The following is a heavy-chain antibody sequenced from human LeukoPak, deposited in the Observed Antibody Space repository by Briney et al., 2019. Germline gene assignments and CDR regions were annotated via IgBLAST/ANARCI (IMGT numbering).Heavy chain of an antibody. CDR2: ISSSGST. Sequence: SETLSLTCTVSGDSFSSYHWSWLRQPPGKGREWIGYISSSGSTSYNPSLKSRVTISVDTSKNQFSLKLTSVTAADTAVYYCARVGRGDHTWGSYYCDHWGQGTLVSVSS. V-gene: IGHV4-59*01. J-gene: IGHJ4*02. D-gene: IGHD3-16*01. CDR1: GDSFSSYH. CDR3: ARVGRGDHTWGSYYCDH.